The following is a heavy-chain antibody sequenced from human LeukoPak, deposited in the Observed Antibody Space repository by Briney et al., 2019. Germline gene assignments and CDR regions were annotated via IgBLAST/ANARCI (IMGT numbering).Heavy chain of an antibody. CDR2: ISYDGSNK. CDR1: GFTFSSYA. J-gene: IGHJ4*02. Sequence: GGSLRLSCAASGFTFSSYAMHWVRQAPGKGLEWVAVISYDGSNKYYADSVKGRFTISRDNSKNTLYLQMNSLRAEDTAVYYCARDPLYYYGSGSYFDYWGQGTLVTVSS. V-gene: IGHV3-30*04. D-gene: IGHD3-10*01. CDR3: ARDPLYYYGSGSYFDY.